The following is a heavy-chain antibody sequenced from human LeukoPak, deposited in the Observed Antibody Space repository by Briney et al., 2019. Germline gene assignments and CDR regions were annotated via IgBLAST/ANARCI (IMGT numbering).Heavy chain of an antibody. V-gene: IGHV3-21*01. CDR1: GFTFSTYS. D-gene: IGHD6-13*01. CDR3: ASAGPSSSWYLFSWFDP. J-gene: IGHJ5*02. CDR2: ISSSSDYI. Sequence: GGSLRLSCAASGFTFSTYSMDWVRQAPGKGLEWVSSISSSSDYIYYADSVKGRFTISRDNAKNSLYLQMNSLRAEDTAVYYCASAGPSSSWYLFSWFDPWGQGTLVTVSS.